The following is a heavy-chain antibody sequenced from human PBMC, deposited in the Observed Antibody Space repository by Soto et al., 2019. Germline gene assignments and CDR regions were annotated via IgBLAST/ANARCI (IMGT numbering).Heavy chain of an antibody. CDR3: SGARRYGSSTSCSLNWCSP. V-gene: IGHV3-74*01. J-gene: IGHJ5*02. Sequence: GGSLRLSCAASGFTFSRYWLHWVRQAPGKGLVWVSRINSDGSSTSYADSVKGRFTISRDNAKNTLYLQMNSLRAEDTAVYYVSGARRYGSSTSCSLNWCSPGGQETLVTGSS. CDR2: INSDGSST. D-gene: IGHD2-2*01. CDR1: GFTFSRYW.